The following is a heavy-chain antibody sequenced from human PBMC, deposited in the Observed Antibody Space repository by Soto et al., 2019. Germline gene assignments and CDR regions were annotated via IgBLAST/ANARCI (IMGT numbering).Heavy chain of an antibody. CDR2: INPNSGGT. CDR1: GYTFTGDY. J-gene: IGHJ3*02. CDR3: ARVGSSPGQDAFDI. V-gene: IGHV1-2*04. Sequence: ASVTVSCKASGYTFTGDYMHWVRQAPGQGLEWMGWINPNSGGTNYAQKFQGWVTMTRDTSISTAYMELSRLRSDDTAVYYCARVGSSPGQDAFDIWGQGTMVTVSS.